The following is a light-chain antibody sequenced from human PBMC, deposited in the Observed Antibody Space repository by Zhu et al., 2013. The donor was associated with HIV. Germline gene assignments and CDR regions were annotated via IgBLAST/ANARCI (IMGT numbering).Light chain of an antibody. CDR3: QQYYNTPYT. Sequence: DIVMTQSPDSLAVSLGERATINCKSSQKILYSSTNKNYLAWYQQQPGQPPKLLIYWASTRESGVPDRFSGSGSGTDFTLTISSLQAEDVAVYYCQQYYNTPYTFGQGTRLEI. CDR1: QKILYSSTNKNY. V-gene: IGKV4-1*01. J-gene: IGKJ2*01. CDR2: WAS.